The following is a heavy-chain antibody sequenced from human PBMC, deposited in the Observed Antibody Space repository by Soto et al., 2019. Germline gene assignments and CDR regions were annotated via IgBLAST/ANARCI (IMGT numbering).Heavy chain of an antibody. J-gene: IGHJ4*02. V-gene: IGHV1-69*06. Sequence: SVKVSCKASGGTFSSYAISWVRQAPGQGLEWMGGIIPIFGTANYAQKFQGRVTITADKSTSTAYMELSSLRSEDTAVYYCARHRFNYYDNTVYYYFDYWGQGTRVTVSS. CDR2: IIPIFGTA. CDR1: GGTFSSYA. CDR3: ARHRFNYYDNTVYYYFDY. D-gene: IGHD3-22*01.